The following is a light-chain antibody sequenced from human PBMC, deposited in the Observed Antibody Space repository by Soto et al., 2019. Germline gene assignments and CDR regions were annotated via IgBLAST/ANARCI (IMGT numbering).Light chain of an antibody. CDR3: QSYDSSRSGYVV. CDR1: SSNIGAGYD. V-gene: IGLV1-40*01. J-gene: IGLJ2*01. Sequence: QSVLTQPPSVSGAPGQRVTISCTGSSSNIGAGYDVHWYQQLPGTAPKLLIYGNSNRPSGVPDRFSGSKSGTSASLAITGLRAEDEADYYYQSYDSSRSGYVVFGGGTQLTVL. CDR2: GNS.